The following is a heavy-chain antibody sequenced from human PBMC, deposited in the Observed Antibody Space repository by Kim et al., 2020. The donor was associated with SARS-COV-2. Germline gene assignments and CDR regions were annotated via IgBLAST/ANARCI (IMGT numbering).Heavy chain of an antibody. CDR1: GYTFTSYG. V-gene: IGHV1-18*01. J-gene: IGHJ5*02. CDR2: ISAYNGNT. Sequence: ASVKVSCKASGYTFTSYGISWVRQAPGQGLEWMGWISAYNGNTNYAQKLQGRVTMTTDTSTSTAYMELRSLRSDDTAVYYCARAFLMVQGDNWFDPWGQGTLVTVSS. D-gene: IGHD3-10*01. CDR3: ARAFLMVQGDNWFDP.